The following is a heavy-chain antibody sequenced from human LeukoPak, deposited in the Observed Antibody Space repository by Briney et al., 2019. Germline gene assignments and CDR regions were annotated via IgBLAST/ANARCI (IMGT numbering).Heavy chain of an antibody. J-gene: IGHJ4*02. CDR3: ARGPDYYDSSGYSDY. V-gene: IGHV1-2*02. CDR1: GYTFTGYY. D-gene: IGHD3-22*01. Sequence: GASVKVSCKASGYTFTGYYMQWVRQAPGQGLEWMGWINPNSGGTNYAQKFQGRVTMTRDTSISTAYMELSRLRSDDTAVYYCARGPDYYDSSGYSDYWGQGTLVTVSS. CDR2: INPNSGGT.